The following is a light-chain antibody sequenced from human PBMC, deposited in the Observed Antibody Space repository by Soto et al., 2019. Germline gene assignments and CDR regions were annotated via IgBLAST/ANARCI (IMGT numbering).Light chain of an antibody. Sequence: QSVLMQPPSVSGSPGQAVTISCPGTSSDVGSYDYVSWYHQHPGTVPKPMIYNVSNRPSGVSYRFSGSKSGNTASLTISGLQAEDEADYFCSSYSISTAYLFGTGTKGTVL. CDR1: SSDVGSYDY. J-gene: IGLJ1*01. CDR3: SSYSISTAYL. V-gene: IGLV2-18*02. CDR2: NVS.